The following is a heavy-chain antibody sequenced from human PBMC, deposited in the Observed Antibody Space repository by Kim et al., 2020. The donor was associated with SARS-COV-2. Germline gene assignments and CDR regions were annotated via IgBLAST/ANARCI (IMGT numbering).Heavy chain of an antibody. CDR1: GGSISSYY. V-gene: IGHV4-59*01. J-gene: IGHJ6*02. Sequence: SETLSLTCTVSGGSISSYYWSWIRQPPGKGLEWIGYIYYSGSTNYNPSLKSRVTISVDTSKNQFSLKLSSVTAADTAVYYCARDGGEAYYYYGMDVWDQGTTVTVSS. D-gene: IGHD4-17*01. CDR2: IYYSGST. CDR3: ARDGGEAYYYYGMDV.